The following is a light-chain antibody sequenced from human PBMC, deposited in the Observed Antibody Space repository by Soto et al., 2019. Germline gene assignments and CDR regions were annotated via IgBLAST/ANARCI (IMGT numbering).Light chain of an antibody. V-gene: IGLV1-40*01. J-gene: IGLJ1*01. CDR1: STNIGAGYD. CDR3: QSYDSGLSVYV. Sequence: QSVLTQPPSVSGAPGQRVTISCTGSSTNIGAGYDVYWYQQLPGTAPKLLIYGNSNRPSGVPDRFSGAKSGTSASLAITGRQAEEEADYYCQSYDSGLSVYVFGTGTQLTVL. CDR2: GNS.